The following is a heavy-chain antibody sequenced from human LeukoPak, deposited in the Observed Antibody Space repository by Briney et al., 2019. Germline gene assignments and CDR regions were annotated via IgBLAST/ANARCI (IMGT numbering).Heavy chain of an antibody. CDR2: IIPIFGTA. Sequence: GASXKVSCKASGGTFSSYAISWVRQAPGQGVEWMGGIIPIFGTANYAQKFQGRVTITADESTSTAYMELSSLRSEDTAVYYCARVGTTTGYYFDYWGQGTLVTVSS. CDR1: GGTFSSYA. J-gene: IGHJ4*02. D-gene: IGHD1-7*01. CDR3: ARVGTTTGYYFDY. V-gene: IGHV1-69*13.